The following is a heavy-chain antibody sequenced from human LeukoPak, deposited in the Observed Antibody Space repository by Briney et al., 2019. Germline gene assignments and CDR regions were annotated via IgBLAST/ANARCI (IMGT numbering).Heavy chain of an antibody. CDR2: MYYSGST. J-gene: IGHJ4*02. D-gene: IGHD6-6*01. V-gene: IGHV4-59*01. CDR1: GDPISNYY. Sequence: PSETLSLTCNVSGDPISNYYWSWIRQPPGKGLEWIGSMYYSGSTNYNPSLKSRVIISLDTSKNQFSLRLTSVTTADTAVYYCARERVSSSGNYFDYWGQGTLVTVSS. CDR3: ARERVSSSGNYFDY.